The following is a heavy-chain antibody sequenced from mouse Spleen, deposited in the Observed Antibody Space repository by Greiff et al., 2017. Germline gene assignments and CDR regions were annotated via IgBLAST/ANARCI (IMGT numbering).Heavy chain of an antibody. D-gene: IGHD4-1*01. CDR2: INPSSGYT. Sequence: VQLQQSGAELARPGASVKMSCKASGYTFTSYTMHWVKQRPGQGLEWIGYINPSSGYTKYNQKFKGKATLTVDKSSSTAYMQLSSLTSEDSAVYYCALLGKGREDFDYWGQGTTLTVSS. CDR1: GYTFTSYT. V-gene: IGHV1-4*01. CDR3: ALLGKGREDFDY. J-gene: IGHJ2*01.